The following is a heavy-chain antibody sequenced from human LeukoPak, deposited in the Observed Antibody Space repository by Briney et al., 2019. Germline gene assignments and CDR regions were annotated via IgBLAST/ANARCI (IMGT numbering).Heavy chain of an antibody. CDR3: ARGRRWLQLLFDY. CDR1: GYTFTSYD. CDR2: MNPNSGNT. V-gene: IGHV1-8*03. D-gene: IGHD5-24*01. Sequence: GASVKVSCMASGYTFTSYDINWVRQATGQGLEWMGWMNPNSGNTGYAQKFQGRVTITRNTSISTAYMELSSLRSEDTAVYYCARGRRWLQLLFDYWGQGTLVTVSS. J-gene: IGHJ4*02.